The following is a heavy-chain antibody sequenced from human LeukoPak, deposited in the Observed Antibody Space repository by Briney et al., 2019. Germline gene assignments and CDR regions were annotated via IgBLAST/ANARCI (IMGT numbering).Heavy chain of an antibody. D-gene: IGHD2-15*01. J-gene: IGHJ4*02. CDR2: ISVSGNT. Sequence: PGGSLRLSCAASGFTFNRYAMSWVRQGPGKGLEWVSAISVSGNTYHADSVKGRFTISRDSYKNTLYLQMNSLRAEDAAVYYCAKAPVTTCSGAYCYPFDYWGQGTLVTVSS. CDR3: AKAPVTTCSGAYCYPFDY. V-gene: IGHV3-23*01. CDR1: GFTFNRYA.